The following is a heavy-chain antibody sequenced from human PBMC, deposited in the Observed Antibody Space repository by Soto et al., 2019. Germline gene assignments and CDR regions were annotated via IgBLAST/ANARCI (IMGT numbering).Heavy chain of an antibody. CDR2: IFYTGTT. CDR3: VRHSGAGSANYLGMDV. D-gene: IGHD1-26*01. V-gene: IGHV4-39*01. CDR1: GGPISTNDYH. J-gene: IGHJ6*02. Sequence: QLQLQQSGPGLVKPSETLSLTCTVSGGPISTNDYHWGWIRQPPGEGLDWIASIFYTGTTYYKSSHRSRLTISIDTSKMQFSLQLSSVTDTDTAIYYCVRHSGAGSANYLGMDVWGQGTTVTVSS.